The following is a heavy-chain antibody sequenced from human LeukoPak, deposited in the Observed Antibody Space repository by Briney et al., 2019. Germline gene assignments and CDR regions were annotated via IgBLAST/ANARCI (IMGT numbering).Heavy chain of an antibody. V-gene: IGHV3-23*01. CDR2: ISGSGGST. CDR3: AKDRSGSIAAAGTDY. CDR1: GFTFSSYS. Sequence: GGSLRLSCAASGFTFSSYSMNWVRQAPGKGLEWVSAISGSGGSTYYADSVKGRFTISRDNSKNTLYLQMNSLRAEDTAVYYCAKDRSGSIAAAGTDYWGQGTLVTVSS. J-gene: IGHJ4*02. D-gene: IGHD6-13*01.